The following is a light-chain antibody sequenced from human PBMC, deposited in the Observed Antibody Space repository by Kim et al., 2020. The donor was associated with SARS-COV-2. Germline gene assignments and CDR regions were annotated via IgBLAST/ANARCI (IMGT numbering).Light chain of an antibody. CDR1: SNIVGNQG. V-gene: IGLV10-54*02. J-gene: IGLJ1*01. Sequence: QTATLTCNGNSNIVGNQGAAWLQQHQGHPPKLLSYRNSNRPSGISERFSASRSGNTASLTITGLQPEDEADYYCSALDSSLSAYVFGTGTKVTVL. CDR3: SALDSSLSAYV. CDR2: RNS.